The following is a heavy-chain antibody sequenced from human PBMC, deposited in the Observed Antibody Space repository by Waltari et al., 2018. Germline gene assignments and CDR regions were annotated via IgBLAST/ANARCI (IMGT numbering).Heavy chain of an antibody. CDR2: ISVDGNNK. V-gene: IGHV3-30*15. J-gene: IGHJ4*02. D-gene: IGHD5-18*01. CDR1: GFTFSDHA. CDR3: ARDLWIQLWGYYFDH. Sequence: QVQLVESGGGVVQPGRSLRLSCAASGFTFSDHAMPWVSQAPGKGLESVADISVDGNNKYYADSVKGRCTMSRDNAQNTLYLEMSSLRPEDTAVYFCARDLWIQLWGYYFDHWGQGTLVTVSS.